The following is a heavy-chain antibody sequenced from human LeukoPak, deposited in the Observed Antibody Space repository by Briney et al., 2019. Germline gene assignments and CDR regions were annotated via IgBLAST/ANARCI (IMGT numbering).Heavy chain of an antibody. V-gene: IGHV3-9*01. CDR3: ATTPRDLGNEGYY. Sequence: PGRSLRLSCAASGFTFDDYAMHWVRQAPGKGLEWVSGISWNSGSIGYADSVKGRFTISRDNAKNSLYLQMNSLRAEDTALYYCATTPRDLGNEGYYWGQGTLVTVSS. D-gene: IGHD1-14*01. CDR2: ISWNSGSI. J-gene: IGHJ4*02. CDR1: GFTFDDYA.